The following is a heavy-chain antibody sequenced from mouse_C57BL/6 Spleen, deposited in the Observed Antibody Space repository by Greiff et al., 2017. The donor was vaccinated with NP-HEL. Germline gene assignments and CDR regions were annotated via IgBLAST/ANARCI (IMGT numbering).Heavy chain of an antibody. Sequence: EVQLQESGPGLVKPSQSLSLTCSVTGYSITSGYYWNWIRQFPGNKLEWMGYISYDGSNNYNPSLKNRISITRDTSKNQFFLKLNSVTTEDTATYYCARDYDGYYAYWGQGTLVTVSA. J-gene: IGHJ3*01. CDR1: GYSITSGYY. D-gene: IGHD2-3*01. CDR2: ISYDGSN. V-gene: IGHV3-6*01. CDR3: ARDYDGYYAY.